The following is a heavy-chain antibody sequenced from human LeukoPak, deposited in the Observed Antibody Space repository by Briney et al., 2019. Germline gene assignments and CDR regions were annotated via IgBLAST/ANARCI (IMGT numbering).Heavy chain of an antibody. D-gene: IGHD3-3*01. CDR2: IIPIFGTA. CDR1: GGTFSSYA. Sequence: GASVKVSCKASGGTFSSYAISWVRQAPGQGLEWMGGIIPIFGTANYAQKFQGRVTITADESTSTAYMELSSLRSGDTAVYYCATDAIDFWSGYYTHWGQGTLVTVSS. J-gene: IGHJ4*02. CDR3: ATDAIDFWSGYYTH. V-gene: IGHV1-69*13.